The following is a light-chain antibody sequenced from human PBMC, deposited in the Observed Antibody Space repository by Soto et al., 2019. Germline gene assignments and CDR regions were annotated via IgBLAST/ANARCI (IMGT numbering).Light chain of an antibody. CDR1: HTITR. CDR2: ATS. J-gene: IGKJ4*01. CDR3: LQHNSYPLT. V-gene: IGKV1-17*01. Sequence: DIQMTQSPSTLSASVGDRITITCRASHTITRLAWYQQKPGKAPKRLIYATSSLQSGVPSRFSGSGSGTDFTLTISSLQPEDFATYYCLQHNSYPLTFGGGTKVEIK.